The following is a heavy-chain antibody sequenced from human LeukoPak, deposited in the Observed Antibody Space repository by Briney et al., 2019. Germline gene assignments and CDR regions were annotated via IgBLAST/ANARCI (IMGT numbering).Heavy chain of an antibody. J-gene: IGHJ6*02. Sequence: SETLSLTCTVSGESISGYYWSWIRQFPGKGLEWIGYIYYSGSTTYNPSLQSRITISVDTSKNQFSLKLRSVTAVDTAVYYCARQKTKSPVYYYYGMDVWGQGTTVTVSS. CDR2: IYYSGST. V-gene: IGHV4-59*01. D-gene: IGHD2-8*01. CDR3: ARQKTKSPVYYYYGMDV. CDR1: GESISGYY.